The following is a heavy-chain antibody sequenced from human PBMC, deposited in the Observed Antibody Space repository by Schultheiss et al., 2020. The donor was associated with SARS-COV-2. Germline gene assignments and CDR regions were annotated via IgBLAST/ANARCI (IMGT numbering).Heavy chain of an antibody. CDR3: AIPGNPPPASYYYYGMDV. CDR2: ISAYNGNT. Sequence: ASVKVSCKASGYTFTSYGISWVRQAPGQGLEWMGWISAYNGNTNYAQKLQGRVTMTTDTSTSTAYMELRSLRSDDTAVYYFAIPGNPPPASYYYYGMDVWGQGTTVTVSS. V-gene: IGHV1-18*01. CDR1: GYTFTSYG. J-gene: IGHJ6*02. D-gene: IGHD2-2*01.